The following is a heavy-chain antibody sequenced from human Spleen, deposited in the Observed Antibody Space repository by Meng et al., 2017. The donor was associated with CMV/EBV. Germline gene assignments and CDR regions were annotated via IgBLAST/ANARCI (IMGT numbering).Heavy chain of an antibody. V-gene: IGHV1-2*06. CDR1: GNTFSGHY. Sequence: CNAPGNTFSGHYLHWVRQAPGQGLEWMGRINPNRGATNYAEAFQGRVTITRDTSSITVYMELSRLRSDDTAMYFCASAVAANFRYFDFWGQGALVTVS. CDR2: INPNRGAT. D-gene: IGHD6-19*01. J-gene: IGHJ4*02. CDR3: ASAVAANFRYFDF.